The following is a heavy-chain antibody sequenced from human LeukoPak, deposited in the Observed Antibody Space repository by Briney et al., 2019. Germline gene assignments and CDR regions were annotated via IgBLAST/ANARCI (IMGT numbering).Heavy chain of an antibody. Sequence: NRGESLKISCKGSGYSFTNYWIGWVRQMPGKGLEWMGIIFPGDSDTRYSPSFQGQVTISADKSISTAYLQWSSLKASDSAIYYCARTYSSSWLHYFDYWGQGTLVTVSS. CDR1: GYSFTNYW. J-gene: IGHJ4*02. V-gene: IGHV5-51*01. D-gene: IGHD6-13*01. CDR2: IFPGDSDT. CDR3: ARTYSSSWLHYFDY.